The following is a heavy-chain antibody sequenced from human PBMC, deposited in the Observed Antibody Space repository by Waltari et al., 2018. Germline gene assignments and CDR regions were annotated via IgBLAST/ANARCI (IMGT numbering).Heavy chain of an antibody. CDR2: INQDGSTK. V-gene: IGHV3-7*04. CDR1: GFTFGNYW. D-gene: IGHD1-7*01. J-gene: IGHJ5*02. CDR3: ARVVSRTRQFDP. Sequence: EVQLVESGGGLVQPGGSLRLSCAASGFTFGNYWMSWVRQAPGKGLEWVANINQDGSTKNSMDSVKCRFTISRDNADNSLYLQLNSLRAEDTAFYYCARVVSRTRQFDPWGQGTLVTVSP.